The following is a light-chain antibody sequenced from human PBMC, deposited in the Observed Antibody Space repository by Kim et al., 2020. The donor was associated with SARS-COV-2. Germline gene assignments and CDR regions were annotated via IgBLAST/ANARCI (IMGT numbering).Light chain of an antibody. V-gene: IGKV1-5*03. Sequence: SASVGDRVTITCRASQSINSRLAWYQQKPGKAPNLLIYKASSLESGVPARFSGSESGTEFTLTISSLQPDDFATYYCQQYNSYSLTFGGGTKLEI. CDR1: QSINSR. CDR3: QQYNSYSLT. CDR2: KAS. J-gene: IGKJ4*01.